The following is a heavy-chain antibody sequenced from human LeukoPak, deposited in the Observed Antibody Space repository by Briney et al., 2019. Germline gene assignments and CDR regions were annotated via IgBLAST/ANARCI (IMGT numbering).Heavy chain of an antibody. V-gene: IGHV3-7*01. CDR3: ARVGPSYYYYYMDA. J-gene: IGHJ6*03. CDR1: GFTSSGSW. CDR2: IKQDGSEQ. Sequence: PGGTPRLSCSPSGFTSSGSWMTCVRQAPGKGLEGGANIKQDGSEQYTADTLKRRFTISRDNDKKLVFLQMNSLRVDDTAVYYCARVGPSYYYYYMDAWGNGTTVIVSS.